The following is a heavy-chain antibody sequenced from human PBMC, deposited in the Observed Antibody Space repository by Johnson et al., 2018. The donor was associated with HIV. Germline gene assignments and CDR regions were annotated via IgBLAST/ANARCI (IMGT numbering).Heavy chain of an antibody. Sequence: VQLVESGGGLVQPGGSLRLSCTASGFPVTSNFMTWVRQPPGKGLDWVSAISGSGGSTYYAASVKGRFTISRDNAKNSLYMEMNSLRAEDTALYYCARQHNYDSSGQGGGLDIWGQGTMVTVSS. V-gene: IGHV3-23*04. CDR2: ISGSGGST. CDR1: GFPVTSNF. J-gene: IGHJ3*02. CDR3: ARQHNYDSSGQGGGLDI. D-gene: IGHD3-22*01.